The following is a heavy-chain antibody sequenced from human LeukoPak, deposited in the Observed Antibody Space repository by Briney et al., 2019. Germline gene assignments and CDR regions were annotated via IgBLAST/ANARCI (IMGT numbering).Heavy chain of an antibody. V-gene: IGHV1-69*13. CDR3: AKSRLAAAQNWFDP. CDR2: IIPIFETA. CDR1: GGTFSSYV. D-gene: IGHD6-13*01. J-gene: IGHJ5*02. Sequence: SVKVSCKASGGTFSSYVISWVRQAPGQGLEWMGGIIPIFETANYAQKFQGRVTITADESTTTAYMDLNSLTIEDTACDYCAKSRLAAAQNWFDPWGQGTLVTVSS.